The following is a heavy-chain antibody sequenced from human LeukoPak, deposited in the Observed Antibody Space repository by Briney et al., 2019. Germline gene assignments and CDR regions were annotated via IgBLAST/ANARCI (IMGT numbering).Heavy chain of an antibody. CDR1: GFTFSSYA. D-gene: IGHD1-7*01. J-gene: IGHJ4*02. Sequence: GGSLRLSCAASGFTFSSYAMSWVRQAPGKGLEWVSAISGSGGSTYYADSVRGRFTISRDNSKNTLYLQMNSLRAEDTAVYYCAKGSVAWANWNYYFDNWGQGTLVTVSS. CDR3: AKGSVAWANWNYYFDN. V-gene: IGHV3-23*01. CDR2: ISGSGGST.